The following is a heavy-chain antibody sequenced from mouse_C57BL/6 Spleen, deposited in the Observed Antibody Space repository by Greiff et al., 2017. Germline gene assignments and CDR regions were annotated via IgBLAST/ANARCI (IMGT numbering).Heavy chain of an antibody. CDR1: GYTFTSYW. J-gene: IGHJ4*01. Sequence: VQLQQPGAELVKPGASVKMSCKASGYTFTSYWITWVKQRPGQGLEWIGDIYPGSGSTNYNETFKSKATLTVDTSSSTAYMQLSSLSSEDYAVYYCARKGKFITTVVATGDYAMDYWGQGTSVTVSS. D-gene: IGHD1-1*01. CDR3: ARKGKFITTVVATGDYAMDY. V-gene: IGHV1-55*01. CDR2: IYPGSGST.